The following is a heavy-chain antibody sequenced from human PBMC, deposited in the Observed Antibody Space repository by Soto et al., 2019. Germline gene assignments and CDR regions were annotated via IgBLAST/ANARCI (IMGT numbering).Heavy chain of an antibody. CDR1: GGSVSSGSYY. V-gene: IGHV4-61*01. CDR2: IYYSGST. D-gene: IGHD5-12*01. CDR3: AREGLGADAFDI. J-gene: IGHJ3*02. Sequence: KPSETLSLTCTVSGGSVSSGSYYWSWIRQPPGKGLEWIGYIYYSGSTNYNPSLKSRVTISVDTSKNQFSPKLSSVTAADTAVYYCAREGLGADAFDIWGQGTMVTVPS.